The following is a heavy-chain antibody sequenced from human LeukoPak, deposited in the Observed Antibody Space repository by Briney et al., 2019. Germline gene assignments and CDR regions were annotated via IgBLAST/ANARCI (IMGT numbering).Heavy chain of an antibody. CDR2: INPNSGGT. Sequence: GASVKVSCKASGYTFTGYYMHWVRQAPGQGLEWMGWINPNSGGTNYAQKFQGRVTMTRDTSISTAYMELSRLRSDGTAVYYCVRDTPTIEFDPWGQGTLVTVSS. CDR1: GYTFTGYY. D-gene: IGHD5-12*01. CDR3: VRDTPTIEFDP. J-gene: IGHJ5*02. V-gene: IGHV1-2*02.